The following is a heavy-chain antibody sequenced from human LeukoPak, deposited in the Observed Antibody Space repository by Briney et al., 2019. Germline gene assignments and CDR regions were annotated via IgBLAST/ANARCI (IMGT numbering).Heavy chain of an antibody. CDR1: GGSVSSYY. J-gene: IGHJ4*02. D-gene: IGHD5-18*01. Sequence: TSETLSLTCTVSGGSVSSYYWSWIRQPPGKGLEWIGYIYYSGSTNYNPSLKSRVTISVDTSKNQFSLKLSSVTAADTAVYYCARADGYSYGRFDYWGPGTLVTVSS. CDR3: ARADGYSYGRFDY. CDR2: IYYSGST. V-gene: IGHV4-59*02.